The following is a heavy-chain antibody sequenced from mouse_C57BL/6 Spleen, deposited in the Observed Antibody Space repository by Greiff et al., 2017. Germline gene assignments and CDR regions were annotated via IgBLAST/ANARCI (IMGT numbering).Heavy chain of an antibody. J-gene: IGHJ3*01. CDR2: IYPRDGST. CDR3: ARRYYGCSYGFAY. CDR1: GYTFTSYD. V-gene: IGHV1-85*01. Sequence: VQLKESGPELVKPGASVKLSCKASGYTFTSYDINWVKQRPGQGLEWIGWIYPRDGSTKYNEKFKGKATLTVDTSSSTAYMELHSLTSEDSAVYFCARRYYGCSYGFAYWGQGTLVTVSA. D-gene: IGHD1-1*01.